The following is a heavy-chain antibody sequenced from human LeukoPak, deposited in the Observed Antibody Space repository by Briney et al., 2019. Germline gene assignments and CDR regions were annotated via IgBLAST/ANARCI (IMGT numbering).Heavy chain of an antibody. V-gene: IGHV2-70*01. D-gene: IGHD5-12*01. CDR1: GFSLSTNKMC. Sequence: SGPTLVNPTQTLTLTCTFSGFSLSTNKMCVTWIRQPPGKALEWLALIDWDDDKYYSTSLKTRLTISKDTSKNQVVLTMTNMDPEDTATYYCARARGSGAYYFDYWGQGTLVTVSS. CDR3: ARARGSGAYYFDY. J-gene: IGHJ4*02. CDR2: IDWDDDK.